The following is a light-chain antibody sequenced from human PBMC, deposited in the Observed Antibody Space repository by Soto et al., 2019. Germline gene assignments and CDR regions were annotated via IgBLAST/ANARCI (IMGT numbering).Light chain of an antibody. V-gene: IGKV2D-29*02. J-gene: IGKJ2*01. Sequence: DIVMTQTPLSLSVSPGQPASISCKSSQSLLRSDGKSSLYWYLQKPGQSPQLLLYGASTRLSGVPDRFSGSGSGTDFTLKISRVEAEDVGDYYCMQRIQLPETFGQGTKLEIK. CDR1: QSLLRSDGKSS. CDR3: MQRIQLPET. CDR2: GAS.